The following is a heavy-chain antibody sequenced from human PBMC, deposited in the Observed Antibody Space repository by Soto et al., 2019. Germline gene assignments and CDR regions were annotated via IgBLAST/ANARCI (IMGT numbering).Heavy chain of an antibody. CDR1: GFTFSNYA. J-gene: IGHJ2*01. CDR2: VSHDGNNQ. CDR3: ARDGATQMWRPWYFEL. Sequence: QVQLVESGGGVVQPGRSLRLSCAVSGFTFSNYAMHWVRQAPGKGLVWVAIVSHDGNNQYYADSAKGRFTISRDNSENTLYLQMNSLRTEDTAVFYCARDGATQMWRPWYFELWGRGTLVTVSS. D-gene: IGHD2-21*01. V-gene: IGHV3-30-3*01.